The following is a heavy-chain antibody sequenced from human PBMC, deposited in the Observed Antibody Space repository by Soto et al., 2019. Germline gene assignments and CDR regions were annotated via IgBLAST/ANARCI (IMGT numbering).Heavy chain of an antibody. CDR3: ARVTGGDLNLLSWFDP. V-gene: IGHV1-18*01. Sequence: ASVKVSYKASGYTFTSYGISWVRQAPGQGLEWMGWISAYNGNTNYAQKLQGRVTMTTDTSTSTAYMELRSLRSDDTAVYYCARVTGGDLNLLSWFDPWGQRTLVTVPS. CDR1: GYTFTSYG. CDR2: ISAYNGNT. D-gene: IGHD2-21*02. J-gene: IGHJ5*02.